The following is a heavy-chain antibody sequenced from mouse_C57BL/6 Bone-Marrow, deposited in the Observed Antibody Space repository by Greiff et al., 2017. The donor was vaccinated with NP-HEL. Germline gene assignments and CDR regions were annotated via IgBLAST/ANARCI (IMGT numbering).Heavy chain of an antibody. V-gene: IGHV1-15*01. Sequence: QVQLQQSGAELVRPGASVTLSCKASGYTFTDYEMHWVKQTPVHGLEWIGAIDPETGGTAYNQKFKGKAILTADKSSSTAYMELRSLTSEDSAVYYCTRLVDYYGSSYGYYFDYWGQGTTLTVSS. CDR2: IDPETGGT. CDR1: GYTFTDYE. D-gene: IGHD1-1*01. CDR3: TRLVDYYGSSYGYYFDY. J-gene: IGHJ2*01.